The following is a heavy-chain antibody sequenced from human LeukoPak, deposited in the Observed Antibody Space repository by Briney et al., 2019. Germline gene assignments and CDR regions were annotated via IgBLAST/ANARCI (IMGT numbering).Heavy chain of an antibody. CDR3: ARGGLVVPAAPLDYYYMDV. D-gene: IGHD2-2*01. CDR2: IYHSGNT. CDR1: GGSISSHY. V-gene: IGHV4-59*11. Sequence: PSETLSLTCTVSGGSISSHYWSWIRQPPGKGLEWIGYIYHSGNTKYNPSLESRVTISLDRSKKQFSLNMRSVTAADTAVYYCARGGLVVPAAPLDYYYMDVWGKGTTVTVSS. J-gene: IGHJ6*03.